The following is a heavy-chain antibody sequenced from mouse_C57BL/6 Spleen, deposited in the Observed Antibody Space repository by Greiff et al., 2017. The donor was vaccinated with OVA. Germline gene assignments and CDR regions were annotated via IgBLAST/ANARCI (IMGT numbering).Heavy chain of an antibody. V-gene: IGHV1-82*01. D-gene: IGHD2-1*01. CDR1: GYAFSSSW. CDR2: IYPGDGDT. CDR3: ARPIYYDAMDY. Sequence: QVQLKQSGPELVKPGASVKISCKASGYAFSSSWMNWVKQRPGKGLEWIGRIYPGDGDTNYNGKFKGKATLTADKSSSTAYMQLSSLTSEDSAVYFCARPIYYDAMDYWGQGTSVTVSS. J-gene: IGHJ4*01.